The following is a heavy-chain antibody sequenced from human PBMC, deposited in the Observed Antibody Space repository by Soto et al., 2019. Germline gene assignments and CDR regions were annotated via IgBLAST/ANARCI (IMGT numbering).Heavy chain of an antibody. J-gene: IGHJ5*02. V-gene: IGHV3-30*18. Sequence: QVQLVESGGGVVQPGRSLRLSCAASGFTFSSYGMHWVRQAPGKGLEWVAVISYDGSNKYYADSVKGRFTISRDNSKNKLDLQMNSLRADETAVYYCAKDLQGGIFGVVPFNWFDPWGQGTLVTVSS. CDR2: ISYDGSNK. CDR1: GFTFSSYG. CDR3: AKDLQGGIFGVVPFNWFDP. D-gene: IGHD3-3*01.